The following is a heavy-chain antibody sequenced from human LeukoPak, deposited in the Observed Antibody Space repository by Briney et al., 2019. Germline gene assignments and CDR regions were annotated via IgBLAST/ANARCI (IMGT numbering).Heavy chain of an antibody. V-gene: IGHV4-34*01. Sequence: PSETLSLTCAVYGGSSSGYYWSWIRQPPGKGLEWIGEINHSGSTNYNPSLKSRVTISVDTSKNQFSLKLSSVTAADTAAYYCARGRSDYAKYYYYYYYMDVWGKGTTVTVSS. J-gene: IGHJ6*03. D-gene: IGHD5-12*01. CDR3: ARGRSDYAKYYYYYYYMDV. CDR2: INHSGST. CDR1: GGSSSGYY.